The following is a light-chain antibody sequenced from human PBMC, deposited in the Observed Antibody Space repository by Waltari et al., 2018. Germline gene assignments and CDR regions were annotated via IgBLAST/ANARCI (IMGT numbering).Light chain of an antibody. CDR3: SSYTTSSTFV. V-gene: IGLV2-18*02. Sequence: QSPLTQPPSVSGSPGQSVTISCTGTSSDVGRYDRVSWYQQSPGTAPKLLIYGVTSRPSGGPGRLAGSKCGNTASLTISGLQAEDEGDYYCSSYTTSSTFVFGTGTEVTVL. CDR2: GVT. J-gene: IGLJ1*01. CDR1: SSDVGRYDR.